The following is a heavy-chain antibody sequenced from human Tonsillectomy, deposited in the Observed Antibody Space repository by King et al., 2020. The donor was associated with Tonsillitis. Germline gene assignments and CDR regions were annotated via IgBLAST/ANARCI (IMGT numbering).Heavy chain of an antibody. Sequence: EVQLVESGGGLIQPGGSLRLSCAASGFTVSSNYMSWVRQAPGKGLEWVSVIYSGGSTYYADSVKGRFTISRDKSKNTLYLQMNSLRAEDTAVYYCARVSSAYCGGDCYSYYFDYWGQGTLVTVSS. CDR2: IYSGGST. J-gene: IGHJ4*02. CDR1: GFTVSSNY. D-gene: IGHD2-21*01. V-gene: IGHV3-53*01. CDR3: ARVSSAYCGGDCYSYYFDY.